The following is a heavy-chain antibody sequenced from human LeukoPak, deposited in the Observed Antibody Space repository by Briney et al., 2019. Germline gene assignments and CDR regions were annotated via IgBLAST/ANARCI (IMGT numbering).Heavy chain of an antibody. CDR3: ARARAARPYGPFDY. V-gene: IGHV4-31*03. CDR1: VGSNRSGGYY. CDR2: IYYSGST. D-gene: IGHD6-6*01. J-gene: IGHJ4*02. Sequence: SQTLSLTCTVSVGSNRSGGYYWSWIRQHPGKGLEWIGYIYYSGSTYYNPFLESRVTISVDTSKNQFSLKLSSVTAADTAVYYGARARAARPYGPFDYWGQGTLVTVSS.